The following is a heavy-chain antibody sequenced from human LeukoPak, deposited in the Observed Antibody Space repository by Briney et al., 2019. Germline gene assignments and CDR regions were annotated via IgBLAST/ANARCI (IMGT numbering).Heavy chain of an antibody. V-gene: IGHV3-9*01. CDR2: ISWISDSI. D-gene: IGHD5-12*01. CDR3: AKGIRGATIRDGMDV. Sequence: GRSLRLSCAASGFTFDDYAMHWVRQAPGKGLEWVPGISWISDSIDYADSVKGRFTISRDNAKNSLYLQMNSLRAEDTALYYCAKGIRGATIRDGMDVWGQGTTVTVSS. CDR1: GFTFDDYA. J-gene: IGHJ6*02.